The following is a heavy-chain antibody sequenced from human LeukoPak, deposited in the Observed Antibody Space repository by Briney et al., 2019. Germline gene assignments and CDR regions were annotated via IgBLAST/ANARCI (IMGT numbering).Heavy chain of an antibody. CDR3: ARGVGPLAANTFAY. D-gene: IGHD3-16*01. J-gene: IGHJ4*02. CDR1: GFTVIAND. CDR2: LYSDGNT. Sequence: GGSLRLSCAASGFTVIANDMSWVRQAPGKGLEWVSVLYSDGNTKYADSVQGRFTISRDNSKNTLYLEMNSLSPDDTAVYYCARGVGPLAANTFAYWGQGTLVTVSS. V-gene: IGHV3-53*01.